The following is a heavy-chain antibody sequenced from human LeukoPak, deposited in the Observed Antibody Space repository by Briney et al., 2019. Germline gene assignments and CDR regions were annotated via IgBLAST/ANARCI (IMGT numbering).Heavy chain of an antibody. D-gene: IGHD5-18*01. Sequence: GASVKVSFKAFGYTFTSYYMHWVRQAPGQGLEWMGWINPHSGDTNYAHKFQGRVTMTRDTSISIACMELSSLKSDDTAVYYCAREGGSSYGYAYHWGQGTLVTVSS. CDR3: AREGGSSYGYAYH. J-gene: IGHJ5*02. V-gene: IGHV1-2*07. CDR2: INPHSGDT. CDR1: GYTFTSYY.